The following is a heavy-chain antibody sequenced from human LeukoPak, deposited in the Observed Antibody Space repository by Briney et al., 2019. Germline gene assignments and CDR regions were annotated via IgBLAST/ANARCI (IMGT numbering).Heavy chain of an antibody. CDR2: IIPIFGTA. D-gene: IGHD2-2*01. CDR3: ARSTYQLLPFDY. V-gene: IGHV1-69*05. Sequence: ASVRVSCKASGYTFTSYAISWVRQAPGQGLEWMGGIIPIFGTANYAQKFQGRVTITTDESTSTAYMELSSLRSEDTAVYYCARSTYQLLPFDYWGQGTLVTVSS. J-gene: IGHJ4*02. CDR1: GYTFTSYA.